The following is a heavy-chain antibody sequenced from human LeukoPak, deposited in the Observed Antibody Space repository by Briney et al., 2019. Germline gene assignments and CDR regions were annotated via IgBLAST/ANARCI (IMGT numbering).Heavy chain of an antibody. V-gene: IGHV1-2*02. Sequence: ASVKVSFKASGYTFTDSYMHWVRQAPGQGLEWMGWIYPNSGGANYAQKFRGRVTMTRDTSISTAYMELTRLRSDDTALYYCARGPAFGDSWGQGTLVTVSS. D-gene: IGHD3-10*01. CDR2: IYPNSGGA. CDR3: ARGPAFGDS. CDR1: GYTFTDSY. J-gene: IGHJ4*02.